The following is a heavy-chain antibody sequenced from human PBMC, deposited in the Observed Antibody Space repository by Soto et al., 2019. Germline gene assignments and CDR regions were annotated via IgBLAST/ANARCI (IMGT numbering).Heavy chain of an antibody. CDR3: ARTTVTPTYPPYDYYGMDV. V-gene: IGHV4-31*03. Sequence: QVQLQESGPGLVKPSQTLSLTCTVSGGSISSVGYYWSWIRQHPGKGLEWIGYIYYSGSTYYNPSLKSRVTISVDTSKNQFSLQLSSVTAAVTAVYYCARTTVTPTYPPYDYYGMDVWGQGTTVTVSS. J-gene: IGHJ6*02. D-gene: IGHD4-17*01. CDR2: IYYSGST. CDR1: GGSISSVGYY.